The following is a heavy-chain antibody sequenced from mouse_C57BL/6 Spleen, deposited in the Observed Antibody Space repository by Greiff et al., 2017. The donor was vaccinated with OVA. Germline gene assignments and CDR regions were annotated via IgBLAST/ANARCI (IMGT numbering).Heavy chain of an antibody. D-gene: IGHD2-5*01. J-gene: IGHJ4*01. V-gene: IGHV5-17*01. CDR2: ISSGSSTI. CDR1: GFTFSDYG. CDR3: ARGSNYLYYAMDY. Sequence: EVMLVESGGGLVKPGGSLKLSCAASGFTFSDYGMHWVRQAPEKGLEWVAYISSGSSTIYYADTVKGRFTISRDNAKNTLFLQMTSLRSEDTAMYYCARGSNYLYYAMDYWGQGTSVTVSS.